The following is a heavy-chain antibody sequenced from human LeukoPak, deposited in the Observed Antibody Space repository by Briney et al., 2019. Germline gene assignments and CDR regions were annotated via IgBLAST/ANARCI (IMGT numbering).Heavy chain of an antibody. CDR3: AKEARVPAAHWSTNWFDP. Sequence: GGSLRLSCAASGFTFSSYGMHWVRQAPGKGLDWVAFIHHDGSNKYYADSVKGRFTISRDDSKNTLYLQMNSLRAEDTAVYYCAKEARVPAAHWSTNWFDPWGQGTLVTVSS. CDR1: GFTFSSYG. CDR2: IHHDGSNK. V-gene: IGHV3-30*02. J-gene: IGHJ5*02. D-gene: IGHD2-2*01.